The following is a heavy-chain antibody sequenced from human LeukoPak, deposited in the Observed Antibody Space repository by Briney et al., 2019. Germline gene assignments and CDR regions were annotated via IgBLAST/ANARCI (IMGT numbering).Heavy chain of an antibody. CDR3: ARGAYYYDSSGSFDY. V-gene: IGHV1-2*02. CDR2: INPNSGGT. Sequence: GASVKVSCKASGYTFTGYYMHWVRQAPGQGLEWMGWINPNSGGTNYAQKFQGRVTMTRDTSISTAYMGLSRLRSDDTAVYYCARGAYYYDSSGSFDYWGQGTLVTVSS. J-gene: IGHJ4*02. CDR1: GYTFTGYY. D-gene: IGHD3-22*01.